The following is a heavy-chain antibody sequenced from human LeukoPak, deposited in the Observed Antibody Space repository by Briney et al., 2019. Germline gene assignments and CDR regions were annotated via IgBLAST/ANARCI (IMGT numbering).Heavy chain of an antibody. D-gene: IGHD4-17*01. CDR1: GFTVSSNS. V-gene: IGHV3-53*01. J-gene: IGHJ4*02. CDR3: ARRAGEYSHPYDY. Sequence: GGSLRLSCTVSGFTVSSNSMSWVRQAPGEGLEWVSFIYSGGNTHYSDSVKGRFTISRDNSKNTLYLQMNSLRAEDTAVYYCARRAGEYSHPYDYWGQGTPVTVSS. CDR2: IYSGGNT.